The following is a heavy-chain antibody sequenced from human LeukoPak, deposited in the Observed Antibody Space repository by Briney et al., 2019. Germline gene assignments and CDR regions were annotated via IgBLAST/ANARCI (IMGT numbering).Heavy chain of an antibody. D-gene: IGHD3-10*01. Sequence: SETLSLTCTVSGRSIRSVYWNWIRQSAGKGLEWIGRIYVTDLTNYNPSLKSRVTLSVDMSKNELSLTLKSVTAADTAVYYCARGFGSGTSPIDLWGQGALVTVSS. CDR2: IYVTDLT. CDR1: GRSIRSVY. CDR3: ARGFGSGTSPIDL. J-gene: IGHJ5*02. V-gene: IGHV4-4*07.